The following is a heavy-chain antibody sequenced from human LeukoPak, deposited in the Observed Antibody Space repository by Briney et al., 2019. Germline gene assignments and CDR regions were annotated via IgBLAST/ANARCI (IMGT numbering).Heavy chain of an antibody. D-gene: IGHD2-2*01. J-gene: IGHJ3*02. CDR1: GGTFSSYT. V-gene: IGHV1-69*04. Sequence: SVKVSCKASGGTFSSYTISWVRQAPGQGLEWMGRIIPILGIANYAQKFQGRVTITADKSTSTAYMELSSLRSEDTAVHYCARELIVVVPAARDAFDIWGQGTMVTVSS. CDR3: ARELIVVVPAARDAFDI. CDR2: IIPILGIA.